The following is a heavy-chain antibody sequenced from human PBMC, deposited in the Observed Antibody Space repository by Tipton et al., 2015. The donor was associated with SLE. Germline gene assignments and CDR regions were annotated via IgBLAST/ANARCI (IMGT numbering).Heavy chain of an antibody. D-gene: IGHD6-13*01. CDR3: AREGVSSPDY. J-gene: IGHJ4*02. Sequence: SLRLSCAASGFTFDDYAMHWVRQAPGKGLEWVSGISWNSGSIGYADSVKGRFTISRDNAKSSLYLQMNSLRAEDTAVYYCAREGVSSPDYWGQGTLVTVSS. CDR2: ISWNSGSI. CDR1: GFTFDDYA. V-gene: IGHV3-9*01.